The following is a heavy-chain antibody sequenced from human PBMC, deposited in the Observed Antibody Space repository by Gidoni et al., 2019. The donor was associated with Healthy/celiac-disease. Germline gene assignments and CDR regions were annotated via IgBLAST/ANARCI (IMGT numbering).Heavy chain of an antibody. CDR1: GFTFVDYA. D-gene: IGHD3-22*01. V-gene: IGHV3-9*01. Sequence: EVQLVESGGGLVQPGRSLRLSCAASGFTFVDYAMPWVRQAPGKGLEWVSGISWNSGSIGYADSVKGRFTISRDNAKNSLYLQMNSLRAEDTALYYCAKGYDSSGYAVPDYWGQGTLVTVSS. J-gene: IGHJ4*02. CDR2: ISWNSGSI. CDR3: AKGYDSSGYAVPDY.